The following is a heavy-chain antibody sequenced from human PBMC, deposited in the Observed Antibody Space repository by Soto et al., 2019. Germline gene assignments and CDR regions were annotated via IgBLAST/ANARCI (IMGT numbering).Heavy chain of an antibody. CDR3: ARGDVEYSRSSLLFGSSLYYYDGMDV. CDR2: IYYSGST. V-gene: IGHV4-39*01. CDR1: GGSISSSSYY. J-gene: IGHJ6*02. Sequence: QLQLQESGPGLVKPSETLSLTCTVSGGSISSSSYYWGWIRQPPGKGLAWIGSIYYSGSTYYNPSLKSRVTIYVDTSQSQFSLKLGFVTTADTAVYYCARGDVEYSRSSLLFGSSLYYYDGMDVWGQGTTVTVSS. D-gene: IGHD6-6*01.